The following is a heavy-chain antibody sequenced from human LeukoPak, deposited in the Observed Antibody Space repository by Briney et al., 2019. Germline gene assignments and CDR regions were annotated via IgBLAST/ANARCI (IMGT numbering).Heavy chain of an antibody. J-gene: IGHJ4*02. CDR3: ARHASVSGNWPRPLDY. CDR2: IYYSGST. V-gene: IGHV4-39*01. CDR1: GGSISSSSYY. Sequence: SETLSLTCTVSGGSISSSSYYWGWVRQPPGKGLEWIANIYYSGSTYYSPSLRSRVTISVDTSKNQFSLKLTSVTAADTAVYYCARHASVSGNWPRPLDYWGQGSLVSVSS. D-gene: IGHD4-23*01.